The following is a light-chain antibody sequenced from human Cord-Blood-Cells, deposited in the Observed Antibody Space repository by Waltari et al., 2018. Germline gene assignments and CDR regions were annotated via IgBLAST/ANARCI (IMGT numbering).Light chain of an antibody. V-gene: IGKV3-15*01. J-gene: IGKJ2*01. Sequence: EIVMTQSPAPLSVAPGETATISCRASKSVSSNLAWYQQKPGQAPRLLIYGASTRATGIPARFSGSGSGTEFTLTISSLQSEDFAVYYCQQYNNWPPYTFGQGTKLEIK. CDR3: QQYNNWPPYT. CDR2: GAS. CDR1: KSVSSN.